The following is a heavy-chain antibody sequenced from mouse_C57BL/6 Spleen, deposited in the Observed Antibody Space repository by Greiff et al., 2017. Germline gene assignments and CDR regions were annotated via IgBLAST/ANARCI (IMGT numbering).Heavy chain of an antibody. CDR3: ARQGGNGRYFDV. Sequence: QVQLQQPGAELVRPGSSVKLSCKASGYTFTSYWMDWVKQRPGQGLEWIGNIYPSDSETHYNQKFKDKATLTVDKSSSTAYMQLSILTSEDSAVYYCARQGGNGRYFDVWGTGTTVTVSS. CDR1: GYTFTSYW. J-gene: IGHJ1*03. D-gene: IGHD1-1*02. V-gene: IGHV1-61*01. CDR2: IYPSDSET.